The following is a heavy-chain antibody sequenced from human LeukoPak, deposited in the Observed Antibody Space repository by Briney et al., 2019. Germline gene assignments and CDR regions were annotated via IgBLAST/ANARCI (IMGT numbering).Heavy chain of an antibody. Sequence: SETLSLTCTVSGGSISSSSYYWSWIRQPPGKGLEWIGYIYYSGSTNYNPSLKSRVTISVDTSKNQFSLKLSPVTAADTAVYYCARDRVGSGFDPWGQGTLVTVSS. CDR2: IYYSGST. CDR3: ARDRVGSGFDP. J-gene: IGHJ5*02. CDR1: GGSISSSSYY. D-gene: IGHD1-26*01. V-gene: IGHV4-61*01.